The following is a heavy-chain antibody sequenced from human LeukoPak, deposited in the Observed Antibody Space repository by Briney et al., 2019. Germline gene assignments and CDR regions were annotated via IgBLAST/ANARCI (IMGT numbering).Heavy chain of an antibody. CDR3: AGHECGGSCPYWYFDL. CDR2: IYYSGST. D-gene: IGHD2-15*01. J-gene: IGHJ2*01. CDR1: GGSISSSSYY. V-gene: IGHV4-39*01. Sequence: SETLSLTCTVSGGSISSSSYYWGWIRQPPGKGLEWIGSIYYSGSTYYNPSLKSRVTISVDTSKNQFSLKLSSVTAADTAVYYCAGHECGGSCPYWYFDLWGRGTLVTVSS.